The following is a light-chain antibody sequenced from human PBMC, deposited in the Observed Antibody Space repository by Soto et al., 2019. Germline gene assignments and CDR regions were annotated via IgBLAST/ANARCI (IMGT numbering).Light chain of an antibody. Sequence: QSLLTQPPSASGTPWQRVTISCSGSSSNIGGNYVYWYQQLPGAAPKLLIYRNNLRPSGVPDRFSGSKSGTSASLAISGLRSEDEADYYCAAWDDTLSGLYVFGTGTKVTVL. J-gene: IGLJ1*01. CDR3: AAWDDTLSGLYV. V-gene: IGLV1-47*01. CDR1: SSNIGGNY. CDR2: RNN.